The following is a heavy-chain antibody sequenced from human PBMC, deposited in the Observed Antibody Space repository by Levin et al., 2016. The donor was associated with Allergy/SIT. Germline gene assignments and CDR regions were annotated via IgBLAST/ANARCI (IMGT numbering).Heavy chain of an antibody. Sequence: ASVKVSCKASGYTFTSYGITWVRQAPGQGLEWMGWVNPYNGNTNYGQRFQGRVTLTTDTLSSTAYMELRSLRSDDTAVYYCAQGLYSVNRGLDYWGQGTLVTVSS. D-gene: IGHD5/OR15-5a*01. CDR2: VNPYNGNT. CDR3: AQGLYSVNRGLDY. J-gene: IGHJ4*02. V-gene: IGHV1-18*01. CDR1: GYTFTSYG.